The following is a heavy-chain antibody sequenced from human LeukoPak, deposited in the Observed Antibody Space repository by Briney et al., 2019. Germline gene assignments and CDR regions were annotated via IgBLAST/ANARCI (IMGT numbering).Heavy chain of an antibody. Sequence: GGSLRLSCAASGFTFSSYAMSWVRQAPGKGLEWVSAISGSGGSTYYADSVKGRFTISRDNSKNTLCLQMNSLRAEDTAVYYSAKDLWGSSWPYYFDYWGQGTLVTVSS. J-gene: IGHJ4*02. CDR3: AKDLWGSSWPYYFDY. D-gene: IGHD6-13*01. V-gene: IGHV3-23*01. CDR1: GFTFSSYA. CDR2: ISGSGGST.